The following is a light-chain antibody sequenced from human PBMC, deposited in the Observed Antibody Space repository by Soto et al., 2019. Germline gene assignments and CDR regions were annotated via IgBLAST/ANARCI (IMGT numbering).Light chain of an antibody. Sequence: AIQMTQAPSSPSESVGDSATMSCPASQGIGNALGWYQQKPGKPPKVLIYGASNLQSGVPPRFSGSGSGTDFTLAIRSLQPEDSATYYCLQDINYPWTGGQGTKVDIK. CDR2: GAS. J-gene: IGKJ1*01. V-gene: IGKV1-6*01. CDR3: LQDINYPWT. CDR1: QGIGNA.